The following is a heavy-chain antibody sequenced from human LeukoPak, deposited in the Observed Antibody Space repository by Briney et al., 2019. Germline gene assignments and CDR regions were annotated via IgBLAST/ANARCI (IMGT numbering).Heavy chain of an antibody. CDR3: ARQRAAAGGIDY. Sequence: GESLKISCKGSGYSFTSYWIGWVRQMPGRGLEWMGIIYPCDSDTRYSPSFQGPVPSSADKYIRTAYLQWSSLKASDTAMYYCARQRAAAGGIDYWGQGNLVTVSS. D-gene: IGHD6-13*01. J-gene: IGHJ4*02. CDR2: IYPCDSDT. CDR1: GYSFTSYW. V-gene: IGHV5-51*01.